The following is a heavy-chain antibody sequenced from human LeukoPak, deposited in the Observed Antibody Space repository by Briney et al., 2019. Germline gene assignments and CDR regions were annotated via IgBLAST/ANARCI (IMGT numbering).Heavy chain of an antibody. J-gene: IGHJ4*02. CDR2: IIGSGGST. CDR3: AKGGYSSSWSYFDY. V-gene: IGHV3-23*01. CDR1: GFTLSSYA. D-gene: IGHD6-13*01. Sequence: SGGSLRLSCAASGFTLSSYAMSWVRQPPGKGREWDSAIIGSGGSTYYADSVKGRFTTSRDNSKNTLYLQMNSLRAEDTAVYYCAKGGYSSSWSYFDYWGQGTLVTVSS.